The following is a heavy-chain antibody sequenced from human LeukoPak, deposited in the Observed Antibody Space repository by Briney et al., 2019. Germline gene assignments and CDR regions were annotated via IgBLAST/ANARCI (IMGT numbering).Heavy chain of an antibody. CDR1: GFTFSSYG. D-gene: IGHD2-2*01. CDR3: AKGPCSSTSCYYYYYYGMDV. CDR2: IWYDGSNK. V-gene: IGHV3-33*06. Sequence: PGGSLRLSCAASGFTFSSYGMHWVRQAPGKGLEWVAVIWYDGSNKYYADSVKGRFTISRDNSKNTLYLQMNSLRAEDTAVYYCAKGPCSSTSCYYYYYYGMDVWGQGTTVTVSS. J-gene: IGHJ6*02.